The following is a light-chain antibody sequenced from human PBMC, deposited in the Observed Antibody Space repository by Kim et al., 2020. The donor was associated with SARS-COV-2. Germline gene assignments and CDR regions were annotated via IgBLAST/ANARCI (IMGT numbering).Light chain of an antibody. V-gene: IGLV3-19*01. CDR2: GKN. Sequence: ALGQTVRITCQGASLRTYYASWYQQKPGQAPVLVIYGKNNRPSGIPDRFSGSSSGNTASLTITGAQAEDEADYYCKSRDSSGNLLVFGGGTQLTVL. CDR1: SLRTYY. J-gene: IGLJ2*01. CDR3: KSRDSSGNLLV.